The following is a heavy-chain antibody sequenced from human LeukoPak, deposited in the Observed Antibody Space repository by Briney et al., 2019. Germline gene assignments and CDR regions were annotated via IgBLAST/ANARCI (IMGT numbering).Heavy chain of an antibody. V-gene: IGHV4-61*02. CDR3: ARDLRYCSGGSCYSRWFDP. Sequence: PLQTLSLTCTVSGGSISSGSYYWSWIRQPAGKGLEWIGRIYTSGSTNYNPSLKSRVTISVDTSKNQFSLKLSSVTAADTAVYYCARDLRYCSGGSCYSRWFDPWGQGTLVTVSS. CDR1: GGSISSGSYY. CDR2: IYTSGST. D-gene: IGHD2-15*01. J-gene: IGHJ5*02.